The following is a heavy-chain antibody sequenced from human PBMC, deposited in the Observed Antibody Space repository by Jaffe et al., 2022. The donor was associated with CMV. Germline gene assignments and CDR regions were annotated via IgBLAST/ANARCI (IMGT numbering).Heavy chain of an antibody. D-gene: IGHD6-13*01. CDR1: GFTFSSYE. CDR3: ASIAAAETFDY. Sequence: EVQLVESGGGLVQPGGSLRLSCAASGFTFSSYEMNWVRQAPGKGLEWVSYISSSGSTIYYADSVKGRFTISRDNAKNSLYLQMNSLRAEDTAVYYCASIAAAETFDYWGQGTLVTVSS. J-gene: IGHJ4*02. CDR2: ISSSGSTI. V-gene: IGHV3-48*03.